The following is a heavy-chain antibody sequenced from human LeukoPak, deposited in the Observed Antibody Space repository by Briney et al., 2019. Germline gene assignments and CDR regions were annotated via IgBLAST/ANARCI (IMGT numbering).Heavy chain of an antibody. CDR2: IYSGGST. D-gene: IGHD3-3*01. J-gene: IGHJ6*03. CDR1: GFTVSSNY. Sequence: PGGSLRLSCAASGFTVSSNYMSWVRQAPGKGLEWVSVIYSGGSTYYVDSVKGRFTISRYNSENMLYLQMNSLRAEDTAVYYCARESRYDFWSGYYYYYYMDVWGKGTTVTVSS. V-gene: IGHV3-66*02. CDR3: ARESRYDFWSGYYYYYYMDV.